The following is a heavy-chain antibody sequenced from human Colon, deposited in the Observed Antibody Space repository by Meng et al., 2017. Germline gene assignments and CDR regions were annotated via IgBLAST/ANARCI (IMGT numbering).Heavy chain of an antibody. CDR2: ISAYNGNT. CDR3: GRSGAYDYRIDS. Sequence: HVQLVQSGAEEKKPGASVKISCKAYGYTFTSYGISRVRQAPGQGLEWVAWISAYNGNTIYAQKVQGRVTLTTDTSTSTAYMELRSLISDDTAVYYCGRSGAYDYRIDSWGQGTLVTVSS. J-gene: IGHJ5*01. V-gene: IGHV1-18*01. D-gene: IGHD5-12*01. CDR1: GYTFTSYG.